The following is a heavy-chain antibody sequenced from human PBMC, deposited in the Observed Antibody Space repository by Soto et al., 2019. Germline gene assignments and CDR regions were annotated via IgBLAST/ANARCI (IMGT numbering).Heavy chain of an antibody. V-gene: IGHV4-39*07. Sequence: PSETLSLTCPVSGDSISSSSYYWGWNRQPPGKGLEWIGYMYHSGSTYYNPSLKSRVTISIDRSKNQFSLKLSSVTAADTAVYYCARVPDYWGQGILVTVSS. CDR2: MYHSGST. D-gene: IGHD2-2*01. CDR3: ARVPDY. J-gene: IGHJ4*02. CDR1: GDSISSSSYY.